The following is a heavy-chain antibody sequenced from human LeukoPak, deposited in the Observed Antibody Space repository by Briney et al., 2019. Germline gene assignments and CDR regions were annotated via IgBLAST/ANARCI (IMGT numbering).Heavy chain of an antibody. V-gene: IGHV3-23*01. CDR2: IRGGGGRT. CDR1: GFTFSSYG. D-gene: IGHD6-19*01. CDR3: AKDEGIAVAGTGGFDY. Sequence: SGRSLRLSCAASGFTFSSYGMHWVRQAPGKGLEWVSAIRGGGGRTYYADSVKGRFTISRDNSKNTLFLQMNSLRAEDTAVYYCAKDEGIAVAGTGGFDYWGQGTLVTVSS. J-gene: IGHJ4*02.